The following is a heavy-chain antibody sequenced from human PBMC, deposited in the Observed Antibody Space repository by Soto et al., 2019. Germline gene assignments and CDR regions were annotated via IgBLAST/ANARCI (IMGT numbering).Heavy chain of an antibody. Sequence: GSLRLSCVTSRFSFNTFAMSWVRQAPGKGLEWVSAINGGGENTYYADSVRGRFTISRDKSKNTLYLQMNSLRAEDTAIYYCAKDIVVVVAGGDAFDIWGQGTMVTVSS. D-gene: IGHD2-15*01. CDR1: RFSFNTFA. CDR3: AKDIVVVVAGGDAFDI. V-gene: IGHV3-23*01. CDR2: INGGGENT. J-gene: IGHJ3*02.